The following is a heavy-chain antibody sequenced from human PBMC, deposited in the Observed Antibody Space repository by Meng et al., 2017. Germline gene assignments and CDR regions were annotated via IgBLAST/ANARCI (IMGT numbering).Heavy chain of an antibody. V-gene: IGHV1-8*01. J-gene: IGHJ4*02. CDR2: VNPINGKT. D-gene: IGHD4-11*01. CDR3: ARGGDYSSWDY. Sequence: QVQRVQSGAEVKMPGGSVKVSCKPSGYLFTSYDINWIRQAPGQGLEWMGWVNPINGKTGYAQKFQGRLTMTRDTSIRTAYMELSSLKSEDTAIYYCARGGDYSSWDYWGQGTLVTVSS. CDR1: GYLFTSYD.